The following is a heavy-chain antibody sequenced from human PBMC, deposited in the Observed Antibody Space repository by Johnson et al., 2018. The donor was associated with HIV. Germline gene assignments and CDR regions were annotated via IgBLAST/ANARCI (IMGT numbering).Heavy chain of an antibody. CDR1: GFTFSHNW. V-gene: IGHV3-7*01. CDR2: INHDVTAI. J-gene: IGHJ3*02. Sequence: VQLVESGGGLVQPGGSLRLSCAASGFTFSHNWMSWVRQAPGKGPEWVANINHDVTAIHYVDSVKGRFTVSRDNAKRSLFLQMNSLRVEDTAMYYCARPATTLRKDAFDIWGQGTMVTVSS. D-gene: IGHD1-7*01. CDR3: ARPATTLRKDAFDI.